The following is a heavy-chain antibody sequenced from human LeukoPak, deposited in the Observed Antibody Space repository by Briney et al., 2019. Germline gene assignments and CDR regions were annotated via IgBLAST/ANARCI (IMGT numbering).Heavy chain of an antibody. V-gene: IGHV1-69*04. J-gene: IGHJ4*02. Sequence: SVKVSCKASGGTFSSYAISWVRQAPGQGLEWMGRIIPILGIANYAQKFQGRVTITADKSTSTAYMELSSLRSEDTAVYYCARALEDTAMVHILTLWGQGTLVTVSS. D-gene: IGHD5-18*01. CDR2: IIPILGIA. CDR3: ARALEDTAMVHILTL. CDR1: GGTFSSYA.